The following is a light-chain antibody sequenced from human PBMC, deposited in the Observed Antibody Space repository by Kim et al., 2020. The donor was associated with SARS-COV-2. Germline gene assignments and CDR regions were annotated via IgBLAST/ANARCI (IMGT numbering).Light chain of an antibody. V-gene: IGLV3-25*03. Sequence: YELTQPPSVSVSPGQTARITCSGDALPKQYAYWYQQKPGQAPVLVIYKDSERPSGIPERFSGSSSGTTVTLTISGVQAEDEADYYCQSADSSGTWVFGGGTQLTFL. J-gene: IGLJ3*02. CDR3: QSADSSGTWV. CDR1: ALPKQY. CDR2: KDS.